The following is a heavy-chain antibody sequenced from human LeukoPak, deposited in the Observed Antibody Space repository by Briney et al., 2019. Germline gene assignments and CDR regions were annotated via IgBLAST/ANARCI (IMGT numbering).Heavy chain of an antibody. J-gene: IGHJ4*02. CDR3: AXGGRGTYYYFDL. Sequence: ASVTVSFKASGYTFTSYGISWVRQAPGQGLEWMGWISGYNGNTNYAQKLQGRVAMTTDTSTSTAYMELRSLRSDDTAVYYCAXGGRGTYYYFDLWGQGTLVTVSS. CDR2: ISGYNGNT. CDR1: GYTFTSYG. D-gene: IGHD1-26*01. V-gene: IGHV1-18*01.